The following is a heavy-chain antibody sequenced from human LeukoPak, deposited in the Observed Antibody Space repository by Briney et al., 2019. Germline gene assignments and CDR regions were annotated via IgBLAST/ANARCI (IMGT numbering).Heavy chain of an antibody. Sequence: ASVKVSCKATGCTFTSYGISWVRQAPGQGLEWMGWISAYNGNTNYAQKLQGRVTMTTDTSTSTAYMELRSLRSDDTAVYYCARGLGYDFWSGYSPGYYFDYWGQGTLVTVSS. CDR2: ISAYNGNT. J-gene: IGHJ4*02. CDR1: GCTFTSYG. CDR3: ARGLGYDFWSGYSPGYYFDY. D-gene: IGHD3-3*01. V-gene: IGHV1-18*01.